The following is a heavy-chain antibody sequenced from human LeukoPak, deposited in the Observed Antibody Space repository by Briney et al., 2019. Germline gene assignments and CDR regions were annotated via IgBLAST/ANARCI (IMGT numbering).Heavy chain of an antibody. CDR1: GFTVSSNY. V-gene: IGHV3-66*01. CDR3: ARDGPLWFGELLL. CDR2: IYSGGST. Sequence: HPGGSLRLSCAASGFTVSSNYMSWVRQAPGKGLEWGSVIYSGGSTYYADSVKGRFTISRDNSKNTLYLQMNSLRAEDTAVYYCARDGPLWFGELLLWGQGTLVTVSS. J-gene: IGHJ4*02. D-gene: IGHD3-10*01.